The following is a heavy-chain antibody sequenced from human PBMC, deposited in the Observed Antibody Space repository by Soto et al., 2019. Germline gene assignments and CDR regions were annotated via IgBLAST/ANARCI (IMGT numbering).Heavy chain of an antibody. Sequence: EVQLVESGGGLVQPGGSLRLSCAASGFTVSSNYMSWFRQAPGKGLEGVSVIYSGGSTYYADSVKGRFTISRDTYKNTLYRQMSSLRAEDTAVYYCARSTRPDDDFWSGYYGYFDYWGKGTLGTVSS. J-gene: IGHJ4*02. V-gene: IGHV3-66*01. D-gene: IGHD3-3*01. CDR3: ARSTRPDDDFWSGYYGYFDY. CDR1: GFTVSSNY. CDR2: IYSGGST.